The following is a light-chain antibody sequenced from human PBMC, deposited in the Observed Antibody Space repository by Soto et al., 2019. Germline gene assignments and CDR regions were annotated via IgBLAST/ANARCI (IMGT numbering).Light chain of an antibody. Sequence: EIVLTQSPATLSLSPGERATLSCRARQNINNYLAWYQQKPGQAPRLLIYDSSSRATDIPARFSGSGSGTDFTLTISSLEPEDFAVYYCQQRINWPGTFGVGTKVEI. CDR3: QQRINWPGT. J-gene: IGKJ4*01. CDR1: QNINNY. V-gene: IGKV3-11*01. CDR2: DSS.